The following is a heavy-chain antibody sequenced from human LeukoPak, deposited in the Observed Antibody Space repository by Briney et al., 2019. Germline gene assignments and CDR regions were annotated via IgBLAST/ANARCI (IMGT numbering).Heavy chain of an antibody. CDR2: IKEDGSEK. D-gene: IGHD1-26*01. J-gene: IGHJ4*02. V-gene: IGHV3-7*01. CDR3: ARDWPFLVGGTPY. Sequence: GVSLRLSCAASGFTFSSYWMSWVRQGPGKGLEWVANIKEDGSEKYYVDSVKGRFTISRDNAKNSLYLQMNSLRAEDTAVYYCARDWPFLVGGTPYGGQGTLVTVSS. CDR1: GFTFSSYW.